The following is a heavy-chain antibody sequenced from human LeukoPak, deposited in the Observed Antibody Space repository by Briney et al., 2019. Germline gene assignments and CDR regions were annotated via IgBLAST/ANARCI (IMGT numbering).Heavy chain of an antibody. Sequence: SETLSLTCAVQGASLRGSYWSWIRQPPGKGLQWIGQIDHSGGTHSIPSLKSRVTISLDTSQSQVSLKVNSVTAADTAVYFCARGGNGWYFDLWGRGTLVTVSS. J-gene: IGHJ2*01. CDR3: ARGGNGWYFDL. CDR2: IDHSGGT. CDR1: GASLRGSY. V-gene: IGHV4-34*01. D-gene: IGHD1-14*01.